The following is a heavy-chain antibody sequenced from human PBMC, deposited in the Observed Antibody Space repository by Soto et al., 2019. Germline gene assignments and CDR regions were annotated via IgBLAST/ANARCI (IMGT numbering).Heavy chain of an antibody. Sequence: EVQLVESGGGLVQPGGSLELSCAASGFTFSASAMHWVRQASGKGLEWWGRIRSNGRTEYAASMQGRFTISRDDSKKTAYLQLNSLKTDDTAVYYCARLDCSGGSCYPYYFEHWGQGALVTVSA. CDR1: GFTFSASA. D-gene: IGHD2-15*01. CDR3: ARLDCSGGSCYPYYFEH. J-gene: IGHJ4*02. V-gene: IGHV3-73*02. CDR2: IRSNGRT.